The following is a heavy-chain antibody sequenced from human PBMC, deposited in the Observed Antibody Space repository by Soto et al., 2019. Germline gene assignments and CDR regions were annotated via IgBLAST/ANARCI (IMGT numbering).Heavy chain of an antibody. Sequence: PGGSLRLSCAASGFTFSSYGMHWVRQAPGKGLEWVAVISYDGSNKYYADSVKGRFTISRDNSKNTLYLQMNSLRAEDTAVYYCAKDLHGSSWYPSAPFDYWGPGTLVTVSS. V-gene: IGHV3-30*18. CDR2: ISYDGSNK. J-gene: IGHJ4*02. D-gene: IGHD6-13*01. CDR3: AKDLHGSSWYPSAPFDY. CDR1: GFTFSSYG.